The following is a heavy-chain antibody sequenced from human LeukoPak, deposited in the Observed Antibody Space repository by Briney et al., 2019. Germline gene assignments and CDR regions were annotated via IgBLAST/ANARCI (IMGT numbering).Heavy chain of an antibody. CDR3: AKLGRDTAVAGNGYFDY. CDR1: GFTFSGYA. D-gene: IGHD6-19*01. CDR2: ISGSGANT. Sequence: GGSLRLSCAASGFTFSGYAMTWVRPAPGKGLEWVSAISGSGANTYSAESVKGRFTISRDNFKTTLYLQMNSLSAHDTAVYYCAKLGRDTAVAGNGYFDYWGRGTLVTVSS. V-gene: IGHV3-23*01. J-gene: IGHJ4*02.